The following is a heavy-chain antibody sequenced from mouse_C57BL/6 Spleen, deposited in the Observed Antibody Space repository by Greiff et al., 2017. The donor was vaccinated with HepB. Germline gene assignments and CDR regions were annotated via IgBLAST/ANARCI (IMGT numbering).Heavy chain of an antibody. CDR3: ARSLVVARGYRYFDV. V-gene: IGHV1-26*01. CDR1: GYTFTDYY. J-gene: IGHJ1*03. CDR2: INPNNGGT. Sequence: VQLQQSGPELVKPGASVKISCKASGYTFTDYYMNWVKQSHGKSLEWIGAINPNNGGTSYNQKFKGKATLTVDKSYSTAYMELRSLTSEDSAVYYCARSLVVARGYRYFDVWGKGTTVTVSS. D-gene: IGHD1-1*01.